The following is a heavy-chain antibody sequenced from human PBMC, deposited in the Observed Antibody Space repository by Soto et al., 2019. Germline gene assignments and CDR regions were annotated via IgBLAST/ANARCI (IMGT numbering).Heavy chain of an antibody. CDR3: ARGWGSYALDY. Sequence: QVQLVQSGAEVKKPGASVKVSCKASGYTFTSYGISWVRQAPGQGLEWMGWISAYNGNTNYAQKLQGRVTMTTDTSTSTAYIEPRIPRSDDTAVDYCARGWGSYALDYWGQGALVTVSS. CDR2: ISAYNGNT. J-gene: IGHJ4*02. CDR1: GYTFTSYG. V-gene: IGHV1-18*01. D-gene: IGHD1-26*01.